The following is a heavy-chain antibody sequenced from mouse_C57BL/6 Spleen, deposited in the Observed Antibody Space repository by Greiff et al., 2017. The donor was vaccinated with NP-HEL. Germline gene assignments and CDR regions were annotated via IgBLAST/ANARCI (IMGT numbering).Heavy chain of an antibody. D-gene: IGHD1-1*01. V-gene: IGHV1-15*01. Sequence: VKLQQSGAELVRPVASVTLSCKASCYPFTAYELPWFQHTPVHGLAWLGAIDPETGGTAYNQKFKGKAILTADKSSSTAYMELRSLTSEDSAVYYCTRLGYGSSSWFAYWGQGTLVTVSA. J-gene: IGHJ3*01. CDR1: CYPFTAYE. CDR2: IDPETGGT. CDR3: TRLGYGSSSWFAY.